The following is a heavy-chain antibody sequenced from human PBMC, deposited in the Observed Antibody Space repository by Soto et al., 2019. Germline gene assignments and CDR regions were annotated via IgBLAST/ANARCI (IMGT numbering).Heavy chain of an antibody. V-gene: IGHV1-69*13. Sequence: SVEVFFKASGGPFSSYAIRLVRQAPGQGLEWMGGIIPIFGTANYAQKFQGRVTITADESTSTAYMELSRLRSEDTALYYCARAAPSTAMAHWGQGTLVTVSS. CDR3: ARAAPSTAMAH. CDR1: GGPFSSYA. D-gene: IGHD5-18*01. J-gene: IGHJ4*02. CDR2: IIPIFGTA.